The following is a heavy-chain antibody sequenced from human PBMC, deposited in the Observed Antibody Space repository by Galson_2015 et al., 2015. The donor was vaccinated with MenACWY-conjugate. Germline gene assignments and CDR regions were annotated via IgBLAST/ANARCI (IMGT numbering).Heavy chain of an antibody. Sequence: SLRLSCAASGFTFYTYTMSWVRQSPGKGLEWVAGIYGSGHGDTFYADSVKGRFTISRDESNNLVYLQMTSLRVEDTAVYYCAKDRHPDGVWNFDYWGQGILVTVSS. V-gene: IGHV3-23*01. CDR1: GFTFYTYT. D-gene: IGHD4-17*01. CDR3: AKDRHPDGVWNFDY. J-gene: IGHJ4*02. CDR2: IYGSGHGDT.